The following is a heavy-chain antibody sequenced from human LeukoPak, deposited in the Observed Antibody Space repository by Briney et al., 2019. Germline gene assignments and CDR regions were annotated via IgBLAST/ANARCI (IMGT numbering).Heavy chain of an antibody. CDR1: GFTFTTYW. J-gene: IGHJ6*02. CDR2: INSDGSIT. V-gene: IGHV3-74*01. Sequence: GGSLRLSCAASGFTFTTYWMHWVRQAPGKGLVWVSHINSDGSITSYADSVKARFTISRDNAKNTLYLQMNSLRAEDTAVYYCARDAVDTANAVWGQGTTVTVSS. D-gene: IGHD5-18*01. CDR3: ARDAVDTANAV.